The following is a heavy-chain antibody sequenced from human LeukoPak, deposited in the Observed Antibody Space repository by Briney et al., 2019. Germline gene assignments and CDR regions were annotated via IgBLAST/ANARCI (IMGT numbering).Heavy chain of an antibody. CDR1: GYTFTSYG. CDR3: ARGYESGGWNYYYYGMDV. J-gene: IGHJ6*02. V-gene: IGHV1-18*01. CDR2: ISAYNGNT. Sequence: ASVKVSCKASGYTFTSYGISWVRQAPGQGLEWMGWISAYNGNTNYAQKLQGRVTMTTDTSTSTAYMELRSLRSDDTAVYYCARGYESGGWNYYYYGMDVWGQGTTVTVSS. D-gene: IGHD6-19*01.